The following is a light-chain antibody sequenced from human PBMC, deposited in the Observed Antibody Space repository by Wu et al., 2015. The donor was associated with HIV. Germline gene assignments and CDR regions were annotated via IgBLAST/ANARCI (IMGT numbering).Light chain of an antibody. J-gene: IGKJ1*01. Sequence: EIVLTQSPGTLSLSPGGRATLSCRASQSVTNNYVAWYQQKPGQAPRLLIFGASTRATGIPDRFSGSGSGADFTLTISRLEPEDFVVYYCQQYGSFKTFGQGTKVEIK. CDR1: QSVTNNY. V-gene: IGKV3-20*01. CDR2: GAS. CDR3: QQYGSFKT.